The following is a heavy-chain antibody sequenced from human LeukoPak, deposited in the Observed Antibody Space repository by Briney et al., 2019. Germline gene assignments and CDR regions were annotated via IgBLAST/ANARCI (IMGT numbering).Heavy chain of an antibody. CDR1: GGSISSTNNY. V-gene: IGHV4-39*01. Sequence: SETLSLTCTVSGGSISSTNNYWGWIRQPPGKGLEWIGSIFYSGSTNYNPSLKSRVTISVDVSKNQFSLQVSSVTATDTAVYYCARHIANGDYFNYWGQGTLVTVSS. J-gene: IGHJ4*02. D-gene: IGHD2-21*01. CDR2: IFYSGST. CDR3: ARHIANGDYFNY.